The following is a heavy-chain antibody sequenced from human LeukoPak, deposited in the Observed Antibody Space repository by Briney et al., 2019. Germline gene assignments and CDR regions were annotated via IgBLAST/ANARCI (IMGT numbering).Heavy chain of an antibody. CDR3: ARVAVTVVTPTFDY. D-gene: IGHD4-23*01. CDR1: GFTFSDYY. J-gene: IGHJ4*02. V-gene: IGHV3-11*04. Sequence: GRSLRLSCAASGFTFSDYYMSWIRQAPGKGLEWVSYISSSGSTIYYADSVKGRFTISRDNAKNSLYLQMNSLRAEDTAVYYCARVAVTVVTPTFDYWGQGTLVTVSS. CDR2: ISSSGSTI.